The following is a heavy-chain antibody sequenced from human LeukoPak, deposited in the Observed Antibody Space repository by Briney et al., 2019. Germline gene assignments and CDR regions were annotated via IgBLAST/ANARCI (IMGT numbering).Heavy chain of an antibody. D-gene: IGHD3-10*01. CDR2: INTYNGNR. V-gene: IGHV1-18*01. J-gene: IGHJ4*02. CDR1: GYTFTSNP. Sequence: GASVKVSCKASGYTFTSNPITWVRQAPGQGLEWVGWINTYNGNRNSAQKFQGRVTMTTDTSTSTVYMELRSLRSDDTAVYYCAREWGLWGSRSYYKFRDFDYWGQGTLVTVSS. CDR3: AREWGLWGSRSYYKFRDFDY.